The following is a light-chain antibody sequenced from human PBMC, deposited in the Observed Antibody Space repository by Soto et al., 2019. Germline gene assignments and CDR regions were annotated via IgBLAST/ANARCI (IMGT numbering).Light chain of an antibody. Sequence: DIQMTQSPSSLSASVGDRVTITCRASQSISSNLNWYQQKPGKAPKLLIYDASSLQSGVPSRFSGSGSGTDFTLTISSLQPEDFATYYCQQSYSTPWTFGQGTKVEIK. CDR3: QQSYSTPWT. V-gene: IGKV1-39*01. J-gene: IGKJ1*01. CDR1: QSISSN. CDR2: DAS.